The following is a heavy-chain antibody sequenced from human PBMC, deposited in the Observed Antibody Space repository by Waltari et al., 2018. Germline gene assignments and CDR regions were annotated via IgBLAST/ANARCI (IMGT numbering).Heavy chain of an antibody. Sequence: QLQLQESGPGLVKPSETLSLTCTVSGGSISSSSYYWGWIRQPPGKGLEWIGSIYYSGRTYYNPSLKSRVTISVDTSKNQFSLKLSSVTAADTAVYYCARGGGGYYDSSGYHDYWGQGTLVTVSS. CDR1: GGSISSSSYY. V-gene: IGHV4-39*07. D-gene: IGHD3-22*01. J-gene: IGHJ4*02. CDR3: ARGGGGYYDSSGYHDY. CDR2: IYYSGRT.